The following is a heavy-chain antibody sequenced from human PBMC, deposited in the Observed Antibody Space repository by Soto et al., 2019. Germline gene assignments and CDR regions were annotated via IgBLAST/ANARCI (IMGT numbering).Heavy chain of an antibody. J-gene: IGHJ5*02. Sequence: GGSLRLSCAASGFTFSSYAMSWVRQAPGKGLEWVSAISGSGGSTYYADSVKGRFTISRDNAKNTLYLQMNSLRVEDTAMYYCARVYYYESSGLLGSWGQGTLVTVSS. CDR1: GFTFSSYA. D-gene: IGHD3-22*01. V-gene: IGHV3-23*01. CDR3: ARVYYYESSGLLGS. CDR2: ISGSGGST.